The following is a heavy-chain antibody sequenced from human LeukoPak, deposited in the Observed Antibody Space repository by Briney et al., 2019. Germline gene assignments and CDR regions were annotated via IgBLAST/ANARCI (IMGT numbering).Heavy chain of an antibody. CDR3: ARATYYDSEGHYFDY. D-gene: IGHD3-22*01. V-gene: IGHV1-69*13. J-gene: IGHJ4*02. CDR2: IIPIFGTA. Sequence: ASVKVSCKASGGTFSSYAISWVRQAPGQGLEWMGGIIPIFGTANYAQKFQGRVTFTADESTSTAYMELSSLRSEDTAVYYCARATYYDSEGHYFDYWGQGTLVTVSS. CDR1: GGTFSSYA.